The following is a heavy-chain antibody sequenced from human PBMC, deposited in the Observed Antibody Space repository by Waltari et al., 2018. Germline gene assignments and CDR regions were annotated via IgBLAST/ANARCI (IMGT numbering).Heavy chain of an antibody. CDR2: VRPTGGAT. Sequence: EVQLLGSGGGLVQPGGSLRLSCVVSGFTFDSYAMSWVRQAPGKGLEGVSAVRPTGGATYYVDSVKGRFTITRDNSKNTLYLEMNNLRAEDTAVYYCAKDSCCETGTANYGMDVWGQGTTVTVSS. V-gene: IGHV3-23*01. J-gene: IGHJ6*02. D-gene: IGHD1-7*01. CDR3: AKDSCCETGTANYGMDV. CDR1: GFTFDSYA.